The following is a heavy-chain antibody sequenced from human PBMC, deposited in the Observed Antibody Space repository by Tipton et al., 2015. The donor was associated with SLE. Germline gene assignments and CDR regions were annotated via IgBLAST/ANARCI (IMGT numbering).Heavy chain of an antibody. CDR3: ARSMRGSWFDP. V-gene: IGHV4-34*01. CDR2: INHSGST. D-gene: IGHD2-15*01. CDR1: GGSFSGYY. Sequence: LRLSCAVYGGSFSGYYWSWIRQPPGKGLEWIGEINHSGSTNYNPSLKSRVTISVDTSKNQFSLKLSSVTAADTAVYYCARSMRGSWFDPWGQGTLVTVSS. J-gene: IGHJ5*02.